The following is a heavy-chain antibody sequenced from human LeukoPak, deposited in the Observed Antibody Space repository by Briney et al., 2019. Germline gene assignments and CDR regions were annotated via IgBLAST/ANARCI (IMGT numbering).Heavy chain of an antibody. Sequence: PGGSLRLSCAASGFIFISYWMHWVRQAPGQGLVWVSRVNSDGSNTSHADSVKGRFTISRDNAKNTLYLQMNSLRAEDTAVYYCVRERWTSGQGTWFDPWGQGTLVTVSS. CDR1: GFIFISYW. D-gene: IGHD6-19*01. CDR3: VRERWTSGQGTWFDP. J-gene: IGHJ5*02. CDR2: VNSDGSNT. V-gene: IGHV3-74*01.